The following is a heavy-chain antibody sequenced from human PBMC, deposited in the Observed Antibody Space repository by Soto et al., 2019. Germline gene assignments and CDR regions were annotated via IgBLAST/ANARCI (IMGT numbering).Heavy chain of an antibody. CDR3: ARGRYYYYYYAMDV. CDR2: INHSGNT. D-gene: IGHD1-1*01. CDR1: GGSFSGYY. Sequence: SETLSLTCAVYGGSFSGYYWSWIRQSPGKGLEWIGEINHSGNTNYNPPLKSRVTISVDTSKNQFSLKLSSVTAADTAMYYCARGRYYYYYYAMDVWGQGTTVTVSS. J-gene: IGHJ6*02. V-gene: IGHV4-34*01.